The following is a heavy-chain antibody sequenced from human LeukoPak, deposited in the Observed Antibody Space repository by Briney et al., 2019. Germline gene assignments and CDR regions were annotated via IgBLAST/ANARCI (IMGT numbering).Heavy chain of an antibody. CDR3: ARGLSPYYYYYMDV. V-gene: IGHV3-11*04. J-gene: IGHJ6*03. CDR2: ISSSGITI. Sequence: GGSLRLSCAASGFTFSDYYMSWLRQAPGKGLELVSYISSSGITIYYADSVKGRFTISRDNAKNSLYLQMNSLRAEDTAVYYCARGLSPYYYYYMDVWGKGTTVTVSS. CDR1: GFTFSDYY.